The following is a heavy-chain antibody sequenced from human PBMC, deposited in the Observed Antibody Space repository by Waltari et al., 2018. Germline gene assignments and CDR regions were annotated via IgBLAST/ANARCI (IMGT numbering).Heavy chain of an antibody. J-gene: IGHJ6*02. CDR1: GGTFSSYA. D-gene: IGHD2-2*01. Sequence: QVQLVQSGAEVKKPGSSVKVSCKASGGTFSSYAISCVPTAPGKGAAGMGGIIPIFGTANNAQKFQGRVTITADESTSTAYMELSSLRSEDTAVYYCARDKRYCSSTSCPTTYYYYYGMDVWGQGTTVTVSS. CDR3: ARDKRYCSSTSCPTTYYYYYGMDV. V-gene: IGHV1-69*01. CDR2: IIPIFGTA.